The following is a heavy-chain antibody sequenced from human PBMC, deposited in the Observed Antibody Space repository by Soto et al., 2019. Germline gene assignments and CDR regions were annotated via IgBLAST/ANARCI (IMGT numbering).Heavy chain of an antibody. CDR1: AFTFKNHW. CDR2: INGDGSFT. J-gene: IGHJ4*02. D-gene: IGHD3-22*01. Sequence: EVQLVESGGGLVQPGGSQRLSCAASAFTFKNHWMHWVRQVPGKGPVWVSRINGDGSFTSYADAVKGRFTISRDNAKSPLSLQMTRLMAEDMAVYYCAREIYDDYDSSGFDHWGQGTLVTVSS. CDR3: AREIYDDYDSSGFDH. V-gene: IGHV3-74*01.